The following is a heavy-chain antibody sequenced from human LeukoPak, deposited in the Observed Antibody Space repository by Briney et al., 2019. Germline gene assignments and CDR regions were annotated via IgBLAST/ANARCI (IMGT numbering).Heavy chain of an antibody. CDR1: GGSITNYF. J-gene: IGHJ4*02. CDR3: ARDWGPGSFDY. V-gene: IGHV4-59*01. Sequence: SETLSLTCTVSGGSITNYFWSWIRQPPGKGLEWIGFIYYNGSTNYNPSLKSRVTISVDTSKNQFSLKLSSVTAADTAVYYCARDWGPGSFDYWGQGTLVTVSS. CDR2: IYYNGST. D-gene: IGHD1-14*01.